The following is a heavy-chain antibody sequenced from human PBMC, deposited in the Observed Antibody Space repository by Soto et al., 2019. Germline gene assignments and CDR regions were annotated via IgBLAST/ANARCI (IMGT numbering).Heavy chain of an antibody. J-gene: IGHJ6*02. Sequence: SETLSLTGTVSVGSVIRGSYYWNWVRQPPGKGLEWIGYIYYSGSTNYNPSRKSRVTISLDTSNNQFSLRLSSVTAADTAVYYCARTFCSTTSCQAHGMDVWGQGTTVTVSS. D-gene: IGHD2-2*01. CDR2: IYYSGST. CDR3: ARTFCSTTSCQAHGMDV. V-gene: IGHV4-61*01. CDR1: VGSVIRGSYY.